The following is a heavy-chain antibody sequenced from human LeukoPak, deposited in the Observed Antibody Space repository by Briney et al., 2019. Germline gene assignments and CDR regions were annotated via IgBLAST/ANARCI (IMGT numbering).Heavy chain of an antibody. CDR1: GFTFSSFG. CDR3: AKDTLAYYFDY. J-gene: IGHJ4*02. CDR2: IWYDGTTT. Sequence: GGSLRLSCAASGFTFSSFGMHWVRQALGRGLEWVATIWYDGTTTYYADSVKGRFTISRDDSKNTVYLQMNSLRAEDTATYYCAKDTLAYYFDYWGRGTLVTVSS. V-gene: IGHV3-33*06.